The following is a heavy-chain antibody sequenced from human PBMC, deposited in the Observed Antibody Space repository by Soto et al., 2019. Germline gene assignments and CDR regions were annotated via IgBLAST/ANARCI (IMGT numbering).Heavy chain of an antibody. CDR2: IWYDGSNK. CDR1: GFTFSSYG. J-gene: IGHJ3*02. D-gene: IGHD5-12*01. CDR3: AREGRVEMAPIRVGAFDI. V-gene: IGHV3-33*01. Sequence: GGSLRLSCAASGFTFSSYGMHWVRQAPGKGLEWVAVIWYDGSNKYYADSVKGRFTISRDNSKNTLYLQMNSLRAEDTAVYYCAREGRVEMAPIRVGAFDIWGQGTRVTVS.